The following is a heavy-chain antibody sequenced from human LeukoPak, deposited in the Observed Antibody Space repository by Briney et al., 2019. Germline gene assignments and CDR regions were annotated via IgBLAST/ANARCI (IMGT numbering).Heavy chain of an antibody. Sequence: SVKVSCKASGFTFTSSAVQWVRQARGQRLEWIGWIVVGSGNTNYAQKFQERVTITRDMSTSTAYTELSSLRSEDTAVYYCAADPGFGFGDPTGFDYWGQGTLVTVSS. CDR2: IVVGSGNT. CDR3: AADPGFGFGDPTGFDY. J-gene: IGHJ4*02. CDR1: GFTFTSSA. V-gene: IGHV1-58*01. D-gene: IGHD3-10*01.